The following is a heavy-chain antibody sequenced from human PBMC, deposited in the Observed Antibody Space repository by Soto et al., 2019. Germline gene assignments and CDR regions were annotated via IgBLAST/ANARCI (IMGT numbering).Heavy chain of an antibody. D-gene: IGHD3-22*01. CDR1: GFTFSSYA. Sequence: SLRLSCAASGFTFSSYAMSWVRQAPGKGLEWVSAISGSGGSTYYADSVKGRFTISRDNSKNTLYLQMNSLRAEDTAVYYCAKDLGYDSSGYSDYWGQGTLVTVSS. J-gene: IGHJ4*02. V-gene: IGHV3-23*01. CDR2: ISGSGGST. CDR3: AKDLGYDSSGYSDY.